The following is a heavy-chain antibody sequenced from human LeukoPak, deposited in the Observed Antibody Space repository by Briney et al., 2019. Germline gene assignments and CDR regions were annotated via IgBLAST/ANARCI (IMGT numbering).Heavy chain of an antibody. CDR1: GFTFRSYG. V-gene: IGHV3-30-3*01. CDR3: AREIFNGFDI. CDR2: ISYDGSNK. J-gene: IGHJ3*02. Sequence: PGGALRLSCAASGFTFRSYGVHWVRQGPGEGGGWGAVISYDGSNKDYADSVKGRFTISRDNSKNTLYLQMNSLRVEDTAVYYCAREIFNGFDIWGQGTMVTVSS.